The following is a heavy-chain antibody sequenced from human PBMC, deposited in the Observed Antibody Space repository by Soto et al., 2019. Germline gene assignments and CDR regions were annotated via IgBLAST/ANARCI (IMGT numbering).Heavy chain of an antibody. CDR3: ARVPHYYDSSGYYDY. CDR1: GGTFSSYA. D-gene: IGHD3-22*01. J-gene: IGHJ4*02. V-gene: IGHV1-69*13. CDR2: IIPIFGTA. Sequence: ASVKVSCKASGGTFSSYAISWVRQAPGQGLEWMGGIIPIFGTANYAQKFQGRVTITADESTSTAYMELSSLRSEDTAVYYCARVPHYYDSSGYYDYWGQGTLVTVSS.